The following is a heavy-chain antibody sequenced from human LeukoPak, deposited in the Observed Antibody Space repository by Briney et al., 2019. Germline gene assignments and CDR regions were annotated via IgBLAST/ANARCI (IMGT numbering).Heavy chain of an antibody. J-gene: IGHJ6*03. CDR1: GFTFSSYA. CDR2: ISYDGSNK. CDR3: AKDPNSIVVVPAATHYYYYYYMDV. D-gene: IGHD2-2*01. V-gene: IGHV3-30-3*01. Sequence: PGGSLRLSCAASGFTFSSYAMHWVRQAPGKGLEWVAVISYDGSNKYYADSVKGRFTISRDNSKNTLYLQMNSLRAEDTAVYYCAKDPNSIVVVPAATHYYYYYYMDVWGKGTTVTVSS.